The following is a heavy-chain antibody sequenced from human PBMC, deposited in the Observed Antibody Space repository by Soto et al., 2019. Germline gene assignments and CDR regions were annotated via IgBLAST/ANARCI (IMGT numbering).Heavy chain of an antibody. D-gene: IGHD1-1*01. V-gene: IGHV1-18*01. J-gene: IGHJ4*02. Sequence: QVHLVQSGAEVKKPGASVKVSCQGSGYAFTTYGITWVRQAPGQGLEWMGWISAHNVNTNYAQKPQGRVTVTRDTSTSTAYMELRSLRYDDTAVYYCARVRYGDYWGQGARVTVSS. CDR1: GYAFTTYG. CDR3: ARVRYGDY. CDR2: ISAHNVNT.